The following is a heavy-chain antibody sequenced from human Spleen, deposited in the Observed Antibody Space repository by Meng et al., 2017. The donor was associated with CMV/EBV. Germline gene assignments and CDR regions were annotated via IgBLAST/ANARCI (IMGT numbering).Heavy chain of an antibody. D-gene: IGHD1-26*01. V-gene: IGHV1-2*02. J-gene: IGHJ5*01. CDR3: ARDGRGSNDWFDS. Sequence: RYPLTAPDLYWVRQSPRPGLEWTGRINPKDGSRNYTQKSQGRVSINREKHMSRAYIGLTRRRYDDTPLYYWARDGRGSNDWFDSSGQGTLVTVSS. CDR1: RYPLTAPD. CDR2: INPKDGSR.